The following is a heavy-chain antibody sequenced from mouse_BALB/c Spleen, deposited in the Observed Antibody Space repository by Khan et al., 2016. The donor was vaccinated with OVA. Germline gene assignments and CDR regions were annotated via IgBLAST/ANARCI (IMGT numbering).Heavy chain of an antibody. Sequence: EVKLLESGGGLVQPGGSLKLSCAASGFDFSRYWMSWVRQAPGKGLEWIGEINPDSSTINYTPSLKDKFIISRDNAKNTLYLQMSKARSEDTALYYCARGLRRYYYAMDYWGQGTSVTVSS. CDR1: GFDFSRYW. CDR2: INPDSSTI. V-gene: IGHV4-1*02. J-gene: IGHJ4*01. D-gene: IGHD2-2*01. CDR3: ARGLRRYYYAMDY.